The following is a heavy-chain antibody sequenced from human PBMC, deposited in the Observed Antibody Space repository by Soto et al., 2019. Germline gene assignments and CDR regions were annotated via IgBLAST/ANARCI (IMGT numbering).Heavy chain of an antibody. J-gene: IGHJ4*02. CDR1: GYSFTNYW. CDR3: ARREKSTVVRISFDS. Sequence: EVQLVQSGAEVKKPGESLRISCKGSGYSFTNYWISWVRQMPGKGLEWMGRIDPSDSYTDYSPSFQGHVTISTDKSVNTAYLQWNSLKASDSAMYYCARREKSTVVRISFDSWGQGTLVTVSS. CDR2: IDPSDSYT. D-gene: IGHD2-15*01. V-gene: IGHV5-10-1*03.